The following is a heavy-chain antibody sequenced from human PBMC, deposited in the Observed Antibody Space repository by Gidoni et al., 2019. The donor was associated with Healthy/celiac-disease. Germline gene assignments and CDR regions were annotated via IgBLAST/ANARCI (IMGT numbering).Heavy chain of an antibody. CDR3: ARDMLTYSGSYFSFDY. V-gene: IGHV3-33*01. CDR2: IWYDGSNK. CDR1: GFTFSSYG. J-gene: IGHJ4*02. D-gene: IGHD1-26*01. Sequence: QVQLVESGGGVVQPGRSLRLSCAASGFTFSSYGMHWVRQAPGKGLEWVAVIWYDGSNKYYADSVKGRFTIARDNSKNTLYLQMNSLRAEDTAVYYCARDMLTYSGSYFSFDYWGQGTLVTVSS.